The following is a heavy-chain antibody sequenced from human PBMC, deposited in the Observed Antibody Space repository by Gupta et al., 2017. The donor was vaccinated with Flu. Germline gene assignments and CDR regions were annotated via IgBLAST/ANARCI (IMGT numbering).Heavy chain of an antibody. V-gene: IGHV4-39*01. CDR3: ARHNYYYYYGMDV. Sequence: QLQLRESAPGLAKPSETLSLTCTVSDGSISSSSYYWGWIRQPPGKGLEWIGSIYYSGSTYYNPSLKSRVTISVDTSKNQFSLKLSSVTAAHTAVYYCARHNYYYYYGMDVWGQGTTVTVSS. CDR1: DGSISSSSYY. J-gene: IGHJ6*02. CDR2: IYYSGST.